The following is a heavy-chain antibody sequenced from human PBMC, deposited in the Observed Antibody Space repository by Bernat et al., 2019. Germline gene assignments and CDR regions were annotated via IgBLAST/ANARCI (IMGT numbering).Heavy chain of an antibody. CDR1: GFTFSSYG. CDR3: ARDLMTTKGMGV. CDR2: ISYDGSNK. D-gene: IGHD4-17*01. J-gene: IGHJ6*02. V-gene: IGHV3-30*03. Sequence: QVQLVESGGGVVQPGRSLRLSCAASGFTFSSYGMHWVRQAPGKGLEWVAVISYDGSNKYYADSVKGRFTISRDNSKNTLYLQMNSLRAEDTAVYYCARDLMTTKGMGVWGQGTTVAVSS.